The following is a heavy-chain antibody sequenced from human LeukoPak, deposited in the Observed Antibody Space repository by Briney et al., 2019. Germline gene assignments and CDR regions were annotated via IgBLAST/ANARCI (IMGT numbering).Heavy chain of an antibody. Sequence: ASVKVSCKASGYTFTGYYIHWVRQAPGQGLEWMRRINPNSDGTDYAQRFQGRVTLTRDTSISTAYMDLSRLTSDDTAVYFCARDELTTGPRYFDSWGPGTLVTVSS. J-gene: IGHJ4*02. CDR2: INPNSDGT. V-gene: IGHV1-2*06. CDR3: ARDELTTGPRYFDS. D-gene: IGHD3-22*01. CDR1: GYTFTGYY.